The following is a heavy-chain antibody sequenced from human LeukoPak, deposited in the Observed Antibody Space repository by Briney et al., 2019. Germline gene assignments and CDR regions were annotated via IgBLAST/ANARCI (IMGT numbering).Heavy chain of an antibody. J-gene: IGHJ4*02. CDR3: ARSPDILTGENFDY. V-gene: IGHV1-18*01. D-gene: IGHD3-9*01. CDR2: ISTYNGNT. Sequence: ASVKVSCKGSGYTFSSYGISWVRQAPGQGLEWMGWISTYNGNTNYAQKLQGRVTMTTDTSTSTAYMEVSRLRSDDTAVYYCARSPDILTGENFDYWGQGTLVTVSS. CDR1: GYTFSSYG.